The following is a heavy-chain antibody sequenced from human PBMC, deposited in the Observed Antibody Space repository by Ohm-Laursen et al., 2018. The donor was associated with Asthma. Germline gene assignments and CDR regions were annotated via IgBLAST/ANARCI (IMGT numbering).Heavy chain of an antibody. CDR2: IWYDGSNK. CDR3: AKDQSSSWPDSLDY. CDR1: GFTFNNYV. Sequence: SLRLSCTASGFTFNNYVMHWVRQAPGKGLEWVAVIWYDGSNKYYADSVKGRFTISRDNSKNTLYLQMNSLRAEDTAVYYCAKDQSSSWPDSLDYWGQGTLVTVSS. J-gene: IGHJ4*02. D-gene: IGHD6-13*01. V-gene: IGHV3-33*06.